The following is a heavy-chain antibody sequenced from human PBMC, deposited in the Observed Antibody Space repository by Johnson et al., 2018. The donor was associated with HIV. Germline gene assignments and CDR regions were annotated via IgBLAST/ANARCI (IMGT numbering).Heavy chain of an antibody. Sequence: QVQLVESGGGVVQPGRSLRLSCAASGFTFSSYGMHWVRQAPGKGLEWVAVIWYDGSNKNYADSVKGRFTISRDNSKNTLYLQMNSLRAEDTALYYCTTDSRATTMITIEDAFDIWGQGTMVTVSS. CDR2: IWYDGSNK. V-gene: IGHV3-33*01. CDR3: TTDSRATTMITIEDAFDI. D-gene: IGHD5-18*01. J-gene: IGHJ3*02. CDR1: GFTFSSYG.